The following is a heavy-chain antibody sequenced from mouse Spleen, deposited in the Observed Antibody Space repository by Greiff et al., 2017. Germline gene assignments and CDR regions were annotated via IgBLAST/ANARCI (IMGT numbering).Heavy chain of an antibody. CDR2: ISTYYGDA. J-gene: IGHJ2*01. V-gene: IGHV1-67*01. CDR1: GYTFTDYA. CDR3: ARRITRLDY. D-gene: IGHD1-1*01. Sequence: VQLQQSGPELVRPGVSVKISCKGSGYTFTDYAMHWVKQSHAKSLEWIGVISTYYGDASYNQKFKDKATTTVDKSSSTAYMELARLTSEDSAVYYCARRITRLDYWGQGTTLTVSS.